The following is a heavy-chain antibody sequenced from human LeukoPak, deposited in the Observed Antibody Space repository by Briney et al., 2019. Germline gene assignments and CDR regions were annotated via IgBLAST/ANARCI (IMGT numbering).Heavy chain of an antibody. V-gene: IGHV1-69*05. CDR1: GGTFSGYA. Sequence: GSSVKVSCKASGGTFSGYAISWVRQAPGQGLEWMGGIIPIFGTANYAQKFQGRVTITTDESTSTAYIELSSLRSEDTAVYYCARSAVRDYYDSSGYYGYFDYWGQGTLVTVSS. D-gene: IGHD3-22*01. CDR2: IIPIFGTA. J-gene: IGHJ4*02. CDR3: ARSAVRDYYDSSGYYGYFDY.